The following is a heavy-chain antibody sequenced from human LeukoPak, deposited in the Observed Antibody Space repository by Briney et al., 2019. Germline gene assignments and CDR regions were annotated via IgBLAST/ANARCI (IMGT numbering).Heavy chain of an antibody. Sequence: GGSLRLSCVASGFTFSNYGMHWVRQAPGKGLEWVSSISSSSSYIYYADSVKGRFTISRDNAKNSLYLQMNSLRAEDTAVYYCARAPLAVAGTLNYWGQGTLVTVSS. CDR2: ISSSSSYI. J-gene: IGHJ4*02. D-gene: IGHD6-19*01. CDR1: GFTFSNYG. CDR3: ARAPLAVAGTLNY. V-gene: IGHV3-21*01.